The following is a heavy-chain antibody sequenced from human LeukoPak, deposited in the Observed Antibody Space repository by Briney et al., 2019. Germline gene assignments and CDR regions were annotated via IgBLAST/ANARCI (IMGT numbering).Heavy chain of an antibody. J-gene: IGHJ4*02. Sequence: ALVKVSCKASGYTFTGYYMHWVRQAPGQGLEWMGWINPNSGGTNYAQKFQGRVTMTRDTSISTAYMELSRLRSDDTAVYYCACSVSGYSYGQFDYWGQGTLVTVSS. V-gene: IGHV1-2*02. CDR1: GYTFTGYY. D-gene: IGHD5-18*01. CDR2: INPNSGGT. CDR3: ACSVSGYSYGQFDY.